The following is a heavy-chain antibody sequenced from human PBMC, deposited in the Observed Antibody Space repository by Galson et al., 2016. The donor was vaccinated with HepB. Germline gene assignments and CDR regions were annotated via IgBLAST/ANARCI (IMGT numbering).Heavy chain of an antibody. Sequence: SETLSLTCTVSGGSITSGSYYWTWIRQSPGKGLEWIGNIYYSGSTNYNASLKSRVTISRDTPKNQFGLKLTRVTAADTAVYYCARDGDRIDPWGQGILVTVSS. V-gene: IGHV4-61*01. J-gene: IGHJ5*02. D-gene: IGHD1-14*01. CDR3: ARDGDRIDP. CDR2: IYYSGST. CDR1: GGSITSGSYY.